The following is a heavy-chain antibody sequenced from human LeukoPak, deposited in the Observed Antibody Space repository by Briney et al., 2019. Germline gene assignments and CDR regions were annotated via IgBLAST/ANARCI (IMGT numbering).Heavy chain of an antibody. CDR1: GFTFSSYA. D-gene: IGHD2-15*01. J-gene: IGHJ4*02. CDR2: ISGSGGST. Sequence: GGSLRLSCAASGFTFSSYAMSWVRQAPGKGLEWVSAISGSGGSTYYADSVKGRFTISRDNSKNTLYLQMNSLRAEDTAVYYCASHSRVVVAATPNYWGQGTLVTVSS. V-gene: IGHV3-23*01. CDR3: ASHSRVVVAATPNY.